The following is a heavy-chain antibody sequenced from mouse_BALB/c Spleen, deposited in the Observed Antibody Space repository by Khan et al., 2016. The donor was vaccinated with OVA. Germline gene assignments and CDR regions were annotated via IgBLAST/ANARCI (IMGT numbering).Heavy chain of an antibody. CDR1: GFNIKDTY. Sequence: EVQLQQSGAELVKPGASVKLSCTASGFNIKDTYIHWIKQRPEQGLEWIGRIDPANGNTQYDPKFQDKAPMTADTSSNTVYLRLSSLTSEDTAVYYCARTFYSYDALDYWGQGTSVTVSS. CDR2: IDPANGNT. CDR3: ARTFYSYDALDY. D-gene: IGHD1-1*01. J-gene: IGHJ4*01. V-gene: IGHV14-3*02.